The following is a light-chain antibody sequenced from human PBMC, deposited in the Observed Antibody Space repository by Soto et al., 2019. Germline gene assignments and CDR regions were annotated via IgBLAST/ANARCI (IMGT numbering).Light chain of an antibody. Sequence: DLQMTQSPSTLSACIGDRVTITCRTSQNISNWLAWYQQKPGKAPKLLIYKAYSLEGGVPSRFSGSASGTEFTLTISSLQPDDFATYYCQHYDGFPRTFGQGTKVEIK. CDR1: QNISNW. CDR2: KAY. CDR3: QHYDGFPRT. J-gene: IGKJ1*01. V-gene: IGKV1-5*03.